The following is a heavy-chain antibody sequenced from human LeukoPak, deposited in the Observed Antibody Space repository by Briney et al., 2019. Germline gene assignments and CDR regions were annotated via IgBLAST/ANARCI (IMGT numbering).Heavy chain of an antibody. CDR2: INPNSGGT. J-gene: IGHJ5*02. V-gene: IGHV1-2*02. D-gene: IGHD3-10*01. CDR3: ARGEVLEYYYGSGKFDP. CDR1: GGTFSSYA. Sequence: ASVKVSCKASGGTFSSYAISWVRQAPGQGLEWMGWINPNSGGTNYAQKFQGRVTMTRDTSISTAYMELSRLRSDDTAVYYCARGEVLEYYYGSGKFDPWGQGTLVTVSS.